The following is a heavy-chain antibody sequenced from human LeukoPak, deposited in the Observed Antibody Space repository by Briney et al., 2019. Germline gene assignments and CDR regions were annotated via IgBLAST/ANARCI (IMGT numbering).Heavy chain of an antibody. J-gene: IGHJ4*02. CDR1: GYTFTGYY. Sequence: PEASVKVSCKASGYTFTGYYIHWVRQAPGQGPEWMGWINPSSGGTNYAQKFQGRVTMTRDTSISTAYMELSRLRSDDTAVYYCARVSSESYCDYWGQGTLVTVSS. V-gene: IGHV1-2*02. CDR3: ARVSSESYCDY. CDR2: INPSSGGT.